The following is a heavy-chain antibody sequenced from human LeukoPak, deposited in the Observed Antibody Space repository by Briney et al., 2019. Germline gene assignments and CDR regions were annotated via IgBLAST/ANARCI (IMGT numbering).Heavy chain of an antibody. CDR1: GFTFNNHA. D-gene: IGHD6-19*01. Sequence: PGGSLRLSCAASGFTFNNHAMNWVRQAPGKGLEWVSGISGSGGGSSYADSVKGRFTISRDNSKNTMHLQMDSLRAEDTAVYYCAKVGLEWQWLTHFDYWGQGTLVTVSS. V-gene: IGHV3-23*01. CDR2: ISGSGGGS. J-gene: IGHJ4*02. CDR3: AKVGLEWQWLTHFDY.